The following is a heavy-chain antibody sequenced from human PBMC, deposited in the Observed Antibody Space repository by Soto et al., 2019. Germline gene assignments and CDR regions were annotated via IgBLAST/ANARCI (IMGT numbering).Heavy chain of an antibody. CDR3: ARLMITFGGSIPYDAFDI. V-gene: IGHV1-18*01. J-gene: IGHJ3*02. D-gene: IGHD3-16*01. CDR1: GYTFTSYG. CDR2: ISAYNGNT. Sequence: ASVKVSCKASGYTFTSYGISWVRQAPGQGLDWMGWISAYNGNTNYAQKLQGRVTMTTDTSTSTAYMELRSLRSDDTAVYYCARLMITFGGSIPYDAFDIWGQGTMVTVSS.